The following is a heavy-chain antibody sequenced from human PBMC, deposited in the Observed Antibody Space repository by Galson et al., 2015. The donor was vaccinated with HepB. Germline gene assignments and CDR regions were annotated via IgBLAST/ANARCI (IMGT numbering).Heavy chain of an antibody. CDR3: TTQKGVYTSDWFGVGFDR. J-gene: IGHJ4*02. CDR1: GFSFKDAW. D-gene: IGHD3-9*01. CDR2: IKSKGGGETR. V-gene: IGHV3-15*01. Sequence: SLRLSCASSGFSFKDAWMNWVRQAPGKGLEWVAQIKSKGGGETRDYAAPVNGRFTISRDDSKNTLYLQMNSLQTDDTAVYYCTTQKGVYTSDWFGVGFDRWGQGSLVTVSS.